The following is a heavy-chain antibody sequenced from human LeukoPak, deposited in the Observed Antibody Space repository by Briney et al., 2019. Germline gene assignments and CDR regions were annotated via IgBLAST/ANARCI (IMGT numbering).Heavy chain of an antibody. J-gene: IGHJ4*02. CDR2: IYYSGST. D-gene: IGHD5-12*01. CDR1: GGSISSSNYY. Sequence: SETLSLTCTVSGGSISSSNYYWGWIRQPPGKGLEWIGSIYYSGSTYYNPSLKSRVTISVDTSKSQFSLKLSPVTAADTAVYYCASHPRGYDDYSLDYWGQGTLVTVSS. CDR3: ASHPRGYDDYSLDY. V-gene: IGHV4-39*01.